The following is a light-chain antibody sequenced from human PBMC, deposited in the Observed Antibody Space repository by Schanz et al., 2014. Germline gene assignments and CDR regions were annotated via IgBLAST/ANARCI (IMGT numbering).Light chain of an antibody. CDR2: GIS. J-gene: IGLJ3*02. CDR3: QSYDSSLSGWV. Sequence: QSVLTQPPSVSGAPGQRVTISCTGNSSNIGAGYDVHWYQQLPGTAPKLLIYGISNRPSGVPDRLSGSKSGTSASLAITGLQAEDEADYYCQSYDSSLSGWVFGGGTKLTVL. V-gene: IGLV1-40*01. CDR1: SSNIGAGYD.